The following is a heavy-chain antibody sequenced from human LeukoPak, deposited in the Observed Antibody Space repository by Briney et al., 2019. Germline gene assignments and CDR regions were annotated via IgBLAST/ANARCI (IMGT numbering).Heavy chain of an antibody. CDR2: ISSNGGST. J-gene: IGHJ3*02. D-gene: IGHD1-26*01. Sequence: GGSLRLSCAASGFTLSSYAMHWVRQAPGKGLEYVSAISSNGGSTYYANSVKGRFTISRDNSKNTLCLQMGSLRAEDMAVYYCASPGPGVGATWAFDIWGQGTMVTVSS. CDR1: GFTLSSYA. CDR3: ASPGPGVGATWAFDI. V-gene: IGHV3-64*01.